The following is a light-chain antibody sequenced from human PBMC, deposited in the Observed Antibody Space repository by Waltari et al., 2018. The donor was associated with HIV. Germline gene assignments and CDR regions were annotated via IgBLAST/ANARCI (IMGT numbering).Light chain of an antibody. Sequence: QSALTQPASVSGSPGQSVNLSCTCTTSDVGNYDLVSCYQHHPGQAPHLIIYDVTTRPSGVSHRFSGSKSGNTASLTISGLQAEDEANYYCCSYACGPFVFGSGT. J-gene: IGLJ1*01. CDR3: CSYACGPFV. V-gene: IGLV2-23*02. CDR2: DVT. CDR1: TSDVGNYDL.